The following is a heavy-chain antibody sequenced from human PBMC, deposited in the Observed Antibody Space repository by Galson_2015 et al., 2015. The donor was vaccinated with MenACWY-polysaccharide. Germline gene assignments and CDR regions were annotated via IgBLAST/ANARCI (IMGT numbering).Heavy chain of an antibody. CDR1: GGSISSGSYY. CDR2: MSFSGSS. Sequence: TLSLTCTVSGGSISSGSYYWSWIRQSAGKGLEWIGRMSFSGSSNYKPSLKSRVTISIDTSKNQFSLSLSSVTAADTAVYYCARGNYYILTGNYAFDYWGQGTLVTVSS. CDR3: ARGNYYILTGNYAFDY. D-gene: IGHD3-9*01. V-gene: IGHV4-61*02. J-gene: IGHJ4*02.